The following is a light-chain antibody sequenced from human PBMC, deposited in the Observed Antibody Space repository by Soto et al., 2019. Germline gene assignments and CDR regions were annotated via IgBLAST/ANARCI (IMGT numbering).Light chain of an antibody. V-gene: IGKV3-20*01. CDR3: QQYSDSPRT. J-gene: IGKJ1*01. CDR1: QSVSNNY. CDR2: DAS. Sequence: ETVLTQSPGTLSLSPGERATLSCRASQSVSNNYLAWYQQRPGQAPSLLIFDASTRATGIPDRFSGSGSGTDFTLTISRLEPEDFAVYYCQQYSDSPRTFGQGTTVEIK.